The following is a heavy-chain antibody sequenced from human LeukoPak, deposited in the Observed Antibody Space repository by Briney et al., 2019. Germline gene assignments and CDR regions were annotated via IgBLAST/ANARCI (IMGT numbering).Heavy chain of an antibody. Sequence: GASVKVSFKASGGTFSSYAISWVRQAPGQGLEWMGGIIPIFGTANYAQKFQGRVTITTDESTSTAYMELSSLRSEDTAVYYCARRDRSGSYYFDYWGQGTLVTVSS. J-gene: IGHJ4*02. CDR2: IIPIFGTA. CDR1: GGTFSSYA. D-gene: IGHD1-26*01. V-gene: IGHV1-69*05. CDR3: ARRDRSGSYYFDY.